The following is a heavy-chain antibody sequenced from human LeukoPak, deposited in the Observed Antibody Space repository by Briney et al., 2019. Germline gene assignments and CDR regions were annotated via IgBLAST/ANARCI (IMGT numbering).Heavy chain of an antibody. CDR2: ISYDGSNK. J-gene: IGHJ4*02. Sequence: GGSLRLSCAASGFTFSSYAMHWVRQAPGKGLEWVAVISYDGSNKYYADSVKGRFTISRDNCKNTLYLQMNSLRAEDTAVYYCARDLRDYYGSGSYKAFDYWGQGTLVTVSS. V-gene: IGHV3-30-3*01. D-gene: IGHD3-10*01. CDR3: ARDLRDYYGSGSYKAFDY. CDR1: GFTFSSYA.